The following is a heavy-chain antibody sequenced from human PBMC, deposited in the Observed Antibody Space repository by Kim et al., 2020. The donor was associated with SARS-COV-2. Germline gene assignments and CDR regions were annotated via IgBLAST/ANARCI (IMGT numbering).Heavy chain of an antibody. CDR3: ARRHGDYVSSYYYYGMDV. Sequence: KGRVTISRDNSKNTLYLQMSSLRAEDTAVYYCARRHGDYVSSYYYYGMDVWGQGTTVTVSS. J-gene: IGHJ6*02. V-gene: IGHV3-30*07. D-gene: IGHD4-17*01.